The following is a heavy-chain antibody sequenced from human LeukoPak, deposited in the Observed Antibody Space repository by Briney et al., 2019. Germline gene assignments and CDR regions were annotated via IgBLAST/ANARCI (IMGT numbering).Heavy chain of an antibody. V-gene: IGHV3-30-3*01. Sequence: PGGSLRLSCVASGFTVSNKYMSWVRQAPGKGLEWEAVISYDGSNKYYADSVKGRFTISRDNSKNTLYLQMNSLRAEDTAVYYCARDRTAMVTYYYYGMAVWGKGPTVTVS. CDR3: ARDRTAMVTYYYYGMAV. CDR1: GFTVSNKY. J-gene: IGHJ6*04. D-gene: IGHD5-18*01. CDR2: ISYDGSNK.